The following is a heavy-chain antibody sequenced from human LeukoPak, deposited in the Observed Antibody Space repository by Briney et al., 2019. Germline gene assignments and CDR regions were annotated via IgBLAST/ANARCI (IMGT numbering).Heavy chain of an antibody. J-gene: IGHJ4*02. D-gene: IGHD3-22*01. Sequence: GGSLRLSCAASGFTFSDYYMSWIRQAPGKGREGVSYISSSGSTIYYADSVKGRFTISRDNAKNSLYLQMNSLRAEDTAVYYCARGGPTYYYDSSGYPPLDYWGQGTLVTVSS. CDR1: GFTFSDYY. V-gene: IGHV3-11*01. CDR3: ARGGPTYYYDSSGYPPLDY. CDR2: ISSSGSTI.